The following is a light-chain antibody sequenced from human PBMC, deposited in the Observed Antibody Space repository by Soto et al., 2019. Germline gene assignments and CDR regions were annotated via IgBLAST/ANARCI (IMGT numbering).Light chain of an antibody. Sequence: EIVMTQSPATLSVSPGERATLSCRASQSVSSNLAWYQQKPGQAPRLLIYGASTRTTGIPARFSGSGSGTELTLTIISLQSKDFAGSYSQKYNNWPPLFTYGPGTKVDIK. CDR3: QKYNNWPPLFT. J-gene: IGKJ3*01. CDR2: GAS. V-gene: IGKV3D-15*01. CDR1: QSVSSN.